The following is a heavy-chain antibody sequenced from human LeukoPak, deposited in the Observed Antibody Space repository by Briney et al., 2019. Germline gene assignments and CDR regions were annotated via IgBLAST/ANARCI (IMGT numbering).Heavy chain of an antibody. V-gene: IGHV4-39*01. Sequence: SETLSLTCTVSGGSISSSSYYWGWIRQPPGKGLEWIGSIYYSGSTYYNPSLKSRVTISVDTSKNQFSLKLSSVTAADTAVYYCARRSYYDSSGYYPYYFNYWGQGTLVTVSS. D-gene: IGHD3-22*01. CDR3: ARRSYYDSSGYYPYYFNY. CDR2: IYYSGST. J-gene: IGHJ4*02. CDR1: GGSISSSSYY.